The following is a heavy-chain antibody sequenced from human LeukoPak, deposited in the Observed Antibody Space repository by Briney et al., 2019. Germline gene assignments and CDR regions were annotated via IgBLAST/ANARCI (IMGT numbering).Heavy chain of an antibody. CDR2: IKSKTDGGTT. V-gene: IGHV3-15*01. J-gene: IGHJ4*02. Sequence: PGGSLRLSCAASGFTFSSYEINWVRQAPGKGLEWVGRIKSKTDGGTTDYTAPVKGRFTISRDDSKNTVYLQMNSLKIEDTAVYYCTTRSSPWGQGTLVTVSS. CDR3: TTRSSP. CDR1: GFTFSSYE.